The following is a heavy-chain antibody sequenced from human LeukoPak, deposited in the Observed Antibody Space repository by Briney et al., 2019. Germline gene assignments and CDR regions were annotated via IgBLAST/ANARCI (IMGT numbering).Heavy chain of an antibody. D-gene: IGHD6-13*01. CDR1: GFTFSSYS. CDR3: AKYGGIAAAGTWAWSDY. CDR2: ITSSSSYA. V-gene: IGHV3-21*01. Sequence: GGSLRLSCAASGFTFSSYSMNWVRQAPGKRLEWVSSITSSSSYAFYADSVKGRFTISRDNAKSSLYLQMNNLRAEDTAVYYCAKYGGIAAAGTWAWSDYWGQGTLVTVSS. J-gene: IGHJ4*02.